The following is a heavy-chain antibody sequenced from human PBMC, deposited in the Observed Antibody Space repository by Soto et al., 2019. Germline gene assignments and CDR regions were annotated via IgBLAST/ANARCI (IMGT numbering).Heavy chain of an antibody. Sequence: GGSLRLSCAASGFTFSSYSMNWVRQAPGKGLEWVSSISSSSSYIYYADSVKGRFTISRDNAKNPLYLQMNSLRAEDTAVYYCATALGAFDIWGQGTMVTVSS. CDR1: GFTFSSYS. J-gene: IGHJ3*02. D-gene: IGHD7-27*01. CDR2: ISSSSSYI. V-gene: IGHV3-21*01. CDR3: ATALGAFDI.